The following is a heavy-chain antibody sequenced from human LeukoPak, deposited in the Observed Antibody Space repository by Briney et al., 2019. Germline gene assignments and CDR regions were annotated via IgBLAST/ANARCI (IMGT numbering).Heavy chain of an antibody. V-gene: IGHV4-4*07. J-gene: IGHJ6*02. CDR2: IYTSGST. D-gene: IGHD2-2*01. CDR1: GGSISSYY. Sequence: SETLSLTCTVSGGSISSYYWSWIRQPAGKGLEWIGRIYTSGSTNYNPSLKSRVTMSVGTSKNQFSLKLSSVTAADTAVYYCAREIVVVPAANVHYYYGMDVWGQGTTVTVSS. CDR3: AREIVVVPAANVHYYYGMDV.